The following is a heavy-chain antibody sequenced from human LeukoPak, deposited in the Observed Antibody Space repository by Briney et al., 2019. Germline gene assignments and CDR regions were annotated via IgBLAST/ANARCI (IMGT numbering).Heavy chain of an antibody. V-gene: IGHV1-46*01. J-gene: IGHJ4*02. Sequence: ASVKVSCKASGYTFTSYYMHWVRQAPGQGLEWMGIINPSGGSTSYAQKFQGRVTMTRDTSISTAYMELSSLTSDDTAVYYCARAGSYRYADYWGQGTVVTVSS. CDR3: ARAGSYRYADY. CDR2: INPSGGST. D-gene: IGHD3-16*02. CDR1: GYTFTSYY.